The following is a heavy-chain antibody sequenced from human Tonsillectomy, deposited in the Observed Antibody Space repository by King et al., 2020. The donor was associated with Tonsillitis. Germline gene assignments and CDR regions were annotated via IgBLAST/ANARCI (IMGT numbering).Heavy chain of an antibody. J-gene: IGHJ4*02. Sequence: VQLVESGGGLVQSGGSLRLSCAASGFTFSTYSMNWVRQAPGKGREWVSYISSTSSAFYYADSAKGRFTISRDNAKNLRYQQMNSLRAEDTSVYYCARDLPFYGSIDYWGQGTLITVSS. CDR2: ISSTSSAF. CDR1: GFTFSTYS. V-gene: IGHV3-48*01. CDR3: ARDLPFYGSIDY. D-gene: IGHD3-10*01.